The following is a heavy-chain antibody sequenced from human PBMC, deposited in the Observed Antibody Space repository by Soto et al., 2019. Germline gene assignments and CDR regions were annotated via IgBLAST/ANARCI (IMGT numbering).Heavy chain of an antibody. Sequence: PVGSLRLSCAASGFTFSNYAISWVRQAPGKGLEWVSAISGSGGSTYYADSVKGRFTISRDNSKNTLYLQMNSLRAEDTAVYYCAKESGLAAAGNTFDYWGQGTLVTVSS. V-gene: IGHV3-23*01. CDR1: GFTFSNYA. D-gene: IGHD6-13*01. CDR2: ISGSGGST. J-gene: IGHJ4*02. CDR3: AKESGLAAAGNTFDY.